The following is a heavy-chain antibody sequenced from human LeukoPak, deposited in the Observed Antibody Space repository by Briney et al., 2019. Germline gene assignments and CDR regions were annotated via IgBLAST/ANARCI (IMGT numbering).Heavy chain of an antibody. CDR3: AKDRSSGGSCNNY. D-gene: IGHD2-15*01. J-gene: IGHJ4*02. Sequence: PGGSLRLSCAASGFTFSSYAMSWVRQAPGKGLEWVSAISGSGVTTYYADSVKGRFTISRDNSKNTLCLQMNSLRAEDTAVYYCAKDRSSGGSCNNYWGQGTLVTVSS. CDR1: GFTFSSYA. CDR2: ISGSGVTT. V-gene: IGHV3-23*01.